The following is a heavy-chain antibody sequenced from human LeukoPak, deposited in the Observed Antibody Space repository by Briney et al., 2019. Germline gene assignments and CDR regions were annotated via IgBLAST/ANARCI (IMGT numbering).Heavy chain of an antibody. CDR3: AKDSDYGDYVSYFDY. J-gene: IGHJ4*02. Sequence: GGSLRLSCAASGFTFSSYGMHWVRQAPGKGLEWVAFIRYDGSNKYYADSVKGRFTISRDNSKNTLYLQMSSLRAEDTAVYYCAKDSDYGDYVSYFDYWGQGTLVTVSS. V-gene: IGHV3-30*02. CDR2: IRYDGSNK. D-gene: IGHD4-17*01. CDR1: GFTFSSYG.